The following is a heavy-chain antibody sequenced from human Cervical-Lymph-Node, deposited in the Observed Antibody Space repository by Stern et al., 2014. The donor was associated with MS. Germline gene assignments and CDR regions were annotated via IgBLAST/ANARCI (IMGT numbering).Heavy chain of an antibody. CDR1: GGSISSSYY. V-gene: IGHV4-59*08. D-gene: IGHD3-22*01. CDR3: ARLDYYDSRREEYSYLVDV. Sequence: QVQLVESGPGLVKPSETLSLTCTVSGGSISSSYYWSWIRQPPGRGLEWIAYIYYTGSTNYNPSLTSRVTISVDTSKNQFSLKLTSVTAADTAVYYCARLDYYDSRREEYSYLVDVWGQGTTVTVSS. J-gene: IGHJ6*02. CDR2: IYYTGST.